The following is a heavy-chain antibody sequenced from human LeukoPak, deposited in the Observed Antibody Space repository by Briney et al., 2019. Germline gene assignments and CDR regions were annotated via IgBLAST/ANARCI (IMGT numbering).Heavy chain of an antibody. CDR1: GGSISSYY. J-gene: IGHJ4*02. CDR3: AALVGWELSRVDY. D-gene: IGHD1-26*01. CDR2: TYYSGST. Sequence: SETLSLTCTVSGGSISSYYWSWIRQPPGKGLEWIGYTYYSGSTNYNPSLKSRVTISVDTSKNQFSLKLSSVTAADTAVYYCAALVGWELSRVDYWGQGTLVTVSS. V-gene: IGHV4-59*01.